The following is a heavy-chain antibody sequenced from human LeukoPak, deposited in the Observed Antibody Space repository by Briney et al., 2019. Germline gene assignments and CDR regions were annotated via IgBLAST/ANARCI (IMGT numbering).Heavy chain of an antibody. D-gene: IGHD5-24*01. CDR1: GGSISMDY. Sequence: SETLSLTCTVSGGSISMDYWSWIRQPPGKGLEWIGYIYYSGSTNYNPSLKSRVTISGDTSKNQFSLKLSSVTAADTAVYYCARGDGYNEGYFDYWGQGTLVTVSS. V-gene: IGHV4-59*01. J-gene: IGHJ4*02. CDR3: ARGDGYNEGYFDY. CDR2: IYYSGST.